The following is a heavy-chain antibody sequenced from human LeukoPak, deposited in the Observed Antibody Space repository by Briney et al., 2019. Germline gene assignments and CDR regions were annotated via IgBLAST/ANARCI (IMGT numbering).Heavy chain of an antibody. Sequence: PGGSLRLSCAASGFTFSSYSMNWVRQAPGKGLEWVSSISSSSSYIYYADSVKGRFTISRDNAKNSLYLQMNSLRAEDTAVYYCARQEMATITDAFDIWGQGTMVTVSS. D-gene: IGHD5-24*01. V-gene: IGHV3-21*06. J-gene: IGHJ3*02. CDR2: ISSSSSYI. CDR3: ARQEMATITDAFDI. CDR1: GFTFSSYS.